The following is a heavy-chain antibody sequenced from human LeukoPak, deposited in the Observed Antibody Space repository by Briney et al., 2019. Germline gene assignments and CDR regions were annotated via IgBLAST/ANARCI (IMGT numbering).Heavy chain of an antibody. CDR1: GFTFNDYA. Sequence: GRSLRLSCAASGFTFNDYAMHWVRQIPGKGREWVGGLNWNSGVIAYGASVKGRSTISRDNAKNSLYLQVHSLSFEDTALYYCAKDLAVGTTPRVYAFDVWGQGALVTVSS. D-gene: IGHD1/OR15-1a*01. CDR2: LNWNSGVI. CDR3: AKDLAVGTTPRVYAFDV. V-gene: IGHV3-9*01. J-gene: IGHJ3*01.